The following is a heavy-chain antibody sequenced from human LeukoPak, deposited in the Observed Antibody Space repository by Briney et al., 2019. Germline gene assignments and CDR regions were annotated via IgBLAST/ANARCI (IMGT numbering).Heavy chain of an antibody. CDR2: ISPRGDIT. J-gene: IGHJ1*01. CDR1: GFSFRSHG. Sequence: PGGSLRLSCAASGFSFRSHGMNWVRQAPGKGLEWVSGISPRGDITYYKDSVRGRFTISRDNFKNTVSLQLNSLRAEDTGMYYCAKDDDWGRFNHWGQGTLVTVSA. V-gene: IGHV3-23*01. D-gene: IGHD3-16*01. CDR3: AKDDDWGRFNH.